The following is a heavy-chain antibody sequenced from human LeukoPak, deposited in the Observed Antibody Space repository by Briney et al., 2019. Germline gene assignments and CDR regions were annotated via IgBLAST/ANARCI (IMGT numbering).Heavy chain of an antibody. CDR1: GGSISSSSYY. D-gene: IGHD2-2*01. J-gene: IGHJ4*02. Sequence: SETLSLTCTVSGGSISSSSYYWGWIRQPPGKGLEWIGSIYYSGSTYYNPSLKSRVTISVDTSKDQFSLKLSSVTAADTAVYYCARGDIVVVPAAIQPFDYWGQGTLVTVSS. CDR2: IYYSGST. CDR3: ARGDIVVVPAAIQPFDY. V-gene: IGHV4-39*07.